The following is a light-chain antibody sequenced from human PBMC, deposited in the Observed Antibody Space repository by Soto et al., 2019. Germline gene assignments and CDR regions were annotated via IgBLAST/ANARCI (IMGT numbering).Light chain of an antibody. CDR3: CSYAGDRDLI. J-gene: IGLJ2*01. CDR1: SSDVGDYSY. CDR2: EVS. Sequence: QSALTQPASVSGSPGQSITISCTGASSDVGDYSYVSWYQHHPGQAPELLIYEVSNRPSGVSHRFSGSKSGNTASLTISGLQAEDEADYYCCSYAGDRDLIFGGGTKLTVL. V-gene: IGLV2-14*01.